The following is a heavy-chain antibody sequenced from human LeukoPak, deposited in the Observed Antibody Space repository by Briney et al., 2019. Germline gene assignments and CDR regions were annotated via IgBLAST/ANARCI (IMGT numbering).Heavy chain of an antibody. Sequence: SEALSLTCTVSGGSISSSSYYWGWIRQPPGKGLEWIGSIYYSGSTNYNPSLKSRVTISVDTSKNQFSLKLSSVTAADTAVYYCARHEYSSGWPYFDYWGQGTLVTVSS. CDR1: GGSISSSSYY. CDR3: ARHEYSSGWPYFDY. CDR2: IYYSGST. J-gene: IGHJ4*02. D-gene: IGHD6-19*01. V-gene: IGHV4-39*01.